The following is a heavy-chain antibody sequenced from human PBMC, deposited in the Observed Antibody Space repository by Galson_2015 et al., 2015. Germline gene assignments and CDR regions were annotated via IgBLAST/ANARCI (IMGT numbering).Heavy chain of an antibody. D-gene: IGHD1-1*01. J-gene: IGHJ4*02. CDR3: AGNFIEGTNWDEDFPGY. CDR2: ISWNGGSL. V-gene: IGHV3-9*01. Sequence: SLRLSCAASGFTFPDYAMHWVRQAPGKGLEWVSGISWNGGSLGYADSVKGRFSISRDNAKNSLYLQMNSLRPEDTAFYYCAGNFIEGTNWDEDFPGYWGQGTLVTVSS. CDR1: GFTFPDYA.